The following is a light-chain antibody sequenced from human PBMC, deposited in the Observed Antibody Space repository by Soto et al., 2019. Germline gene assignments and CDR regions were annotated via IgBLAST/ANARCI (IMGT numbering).Light chain of an antibody. CDR2: EVS. Sequence: QSALTQPASVSGSPGQSITISCTGTSSDGGGYNYVSWYQQHTGKAPKLMIYEVSNRPSGVSNRFSGSKSCKTAALTISGLQAEDEADYYCSSYTSSSTPYVFGTGTKVTVL. J-gene: IGLJ1*01. V-gene: IGLV2-14*01. CDR1: SSDGGGYNY. CDR3: SSYTSSSTPYV.